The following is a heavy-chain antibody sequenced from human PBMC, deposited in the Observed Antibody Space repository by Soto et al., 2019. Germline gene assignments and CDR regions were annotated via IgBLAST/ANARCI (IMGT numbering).Heavy chain of an antibody. CDR3: AKGFIVVVTAIRPDDNFDV. J-gene: IGHJ3*01. CDR2: ISGGGGST. CDR1: GFTFNTYA. V-gene: IGHV3-23*01. Sequence: EVQLLESGGGLVQPGGSLRLSCAASGFTFNTYAMNWVRQVPGKGLEWVASISGGGGSTYYADSVKGRFTISRDTSKNTLYLQMNSLRAEDTAVYYCAKGFIVVVTAIRPDDNFDVWGQGTMVTVSS. D-gene: IGHD2-21*02.